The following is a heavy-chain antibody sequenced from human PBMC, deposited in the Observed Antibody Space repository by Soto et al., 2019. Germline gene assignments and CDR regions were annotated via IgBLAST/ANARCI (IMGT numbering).Heavy chain of an antibody. CDR2: IYHSGST. V-gene: IGHV4-61*05. J-gene: IGHJ3*02. D-gene: IGHD3-22*01. CDR1: GGSISSSSYY. Sequence: SETLSLTCTVSGGSISSSSYYWGWIRQPPGKGLEWIGEIYHSGSTSYNPSLKSRVSISVDKSKNQFSLKLSSVTAADTAVYYCARVKVTSYYYDSSGYSALAADAFDIWGQGTMVTVSS. CDR3: ARVKVTSYYYDSSGYSALAADAFDI.